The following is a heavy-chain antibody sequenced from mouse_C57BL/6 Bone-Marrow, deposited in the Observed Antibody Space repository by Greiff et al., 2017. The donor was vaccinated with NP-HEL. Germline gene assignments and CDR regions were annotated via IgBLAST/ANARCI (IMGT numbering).Heavy chain of an antibody. D-gene: IGHD2-10*02. J-gene: IGHJ3*01. V-gene: IGHV1-81*01. CDR1: GYTFTSYG. CDR3: ARGEVYGNYGY. CDR2: IYPRSGNT. Sequence: QVQLQQSGAELARPGASVKLSCKASGYTFTSYGISWVKQRTGQGLEWIGEIYPRSGNTYYNEKFKGKATLTADNYSSTAYMELRSLTSEDSAVDCCARGEVYGNYGYWGQGTLVTVSA.